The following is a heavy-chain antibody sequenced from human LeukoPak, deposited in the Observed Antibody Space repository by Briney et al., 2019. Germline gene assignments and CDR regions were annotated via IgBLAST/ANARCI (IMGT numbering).Heavy chain of an antibody. Sequence: SETLSLTCAVYGGSFSGYYWSWIRQPPGKGLEWIGYIYYSGSTNYNPSLKSRVTISVDTSKNQFSLKLSSVTAADTAVYYCARDLVYGTLNPWGQGTLVTVSS. CDR2: IYYSGST. CDR1: GGSFSGYY. J-gene: IGHJ5*02. V-gene: IGHV4-59*01. CDR3: ARDLVYGTLNP. D-gene: IGHD4-17*01.